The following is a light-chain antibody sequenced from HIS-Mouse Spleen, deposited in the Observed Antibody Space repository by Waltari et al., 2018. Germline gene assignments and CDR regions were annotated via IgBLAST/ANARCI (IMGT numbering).Light chain of an antibody. J-gene: IGLJ2*01. CDR3: YSKDSSSNHRV. CDR1: ALPKTY. Sequence: SYELTQPPSVSVSPAQTARITCPDAALPKTYAYWYQQKSGQAPMLVIYEDSKRPSGIPERFSGSSSGTMATLTISGAQVEDEADYYCYSKDSSSNHRVFGGGTKLTVL. CDR2: EDS. V-gene: IGLV3-10*01.